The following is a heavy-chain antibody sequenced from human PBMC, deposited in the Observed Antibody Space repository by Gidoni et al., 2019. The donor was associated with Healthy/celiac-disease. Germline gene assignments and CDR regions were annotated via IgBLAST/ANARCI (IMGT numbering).Heavy chain of an antibody. CDR2: IYYSGST. D-gene: IGHD3-10*02. V-gene: IGHV4-59*01. Sequence: QVQLQESGPGLVKPSETLSLTCTGSGGAISSYYWSWIRQPPGKGLEWIGYIYYSGSTTYNPSLKSRVTISVDTSKNQFSLKLSSVTAADTAVYYCARVNEGITMWIDYWGQGTLVTVSS. CDR3: ARVNEGITMWIDY. J-gene: IGHJ4*02. CDR1: GGAISSYY.